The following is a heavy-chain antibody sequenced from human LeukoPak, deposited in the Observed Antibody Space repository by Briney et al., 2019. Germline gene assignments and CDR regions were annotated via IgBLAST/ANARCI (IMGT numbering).Heavy chain of an antibody. J-gene: IGHJ4*02. CDR2: ISGSGGST. V-gene: IGHV3-23*01. D-gene: IGHD3-9*01. Sequence: PGGSLRLSCAASGFTFSSYAMSWVRQAPGKGLEWVSAISGSGGSTYYADSVKGRFTISRDNSKNTLYLQMNSLRAEDTAVYYCAKERRYYDILTGYLDYWSQGTLVTVSS. CDR1: GFTFSSYA. CDR3: AKERRYYDILTGYLDY.